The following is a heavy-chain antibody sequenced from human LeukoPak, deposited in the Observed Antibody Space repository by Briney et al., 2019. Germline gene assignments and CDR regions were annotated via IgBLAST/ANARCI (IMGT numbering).Heavy chain of an antibody. CDR1: GGTFSSYA. D-gene: IGHD6-13*01. J-gene: IGHJ6*02. CDR2: IIPIFGTA. V-gene: IGHV1-69*13. CDR3: ASLLYSSSWYRTKYYYYGMDV. Sequence: ASVKVSCKASGGTFSSYAISWVRQAPGQGLEWMGGIIPIFGTANYAQKFQGRVTITADESTSTAYMELRSLRSEDTAVYYCASLLYSSSWYRTKYYYYGMDVWGQGTTVTVSS.